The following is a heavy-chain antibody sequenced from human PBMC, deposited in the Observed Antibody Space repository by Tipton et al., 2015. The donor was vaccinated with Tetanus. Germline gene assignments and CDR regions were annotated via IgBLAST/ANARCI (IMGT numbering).Heavy chain of an antibody. V-gene: IGHV4-39*01. CDR1: GGSISSSSYY. D-gene: IGHD4-17*01. CDR3: ATDYGDYGLG. J-gene: IGHJ4*02. Sequence: TLSLTCTVSGGSISSSSYYWGWIRQPPGKGLEWIGSIYYSGSTYYNPPLKSRVTISVDTSKNQFSLKLSSVTAADTAVYYCATDYGDYGLGWGQGTLVTVSS. CDR2: IYYSGST.